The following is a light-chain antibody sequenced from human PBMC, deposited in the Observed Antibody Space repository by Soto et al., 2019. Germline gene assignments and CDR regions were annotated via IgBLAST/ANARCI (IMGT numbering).Light chain of an antibody. CDR3: QQRSNWHLT. Sequence: EIVLTQSPATLSLSPGERATLSCRASQSVSSYVAWYQHKPGQAPRLLIYDASNRATGIPARFSGSGSGPDFPLTISSLEPEDFAVYYCQQRSNWHLTFGGGTKVEIK. J-gene: IGKJ4*01. CDR2: DAS. CDR1: QSVSSY. V-gene: IGKV3-11*01.